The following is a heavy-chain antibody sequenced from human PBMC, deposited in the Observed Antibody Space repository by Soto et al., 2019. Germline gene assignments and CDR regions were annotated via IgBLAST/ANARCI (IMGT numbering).Heavy chain of an antibody. CDR1: GFTFSSYW. D-gene: IGHD3-16*01. CDR3: TRDTGGRRAY. CDR2: IYEYRSTI. J-gene: IGHJ4*02. Sequence: DVQLVESGGGLVRPGGSLRLSCAASGFTFSSYWMHWVRQVPGKGLVWFSRIYEYRSTINYADSVKGRFTISRDNTQNPLDLQRNGLRAEDADEYYGTRDTGGRRAYWGQGTLVTVSS. V-gene: IGHV3-74*01.